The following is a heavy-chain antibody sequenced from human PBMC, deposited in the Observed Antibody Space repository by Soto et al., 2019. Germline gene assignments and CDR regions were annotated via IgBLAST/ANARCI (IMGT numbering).Heavy chain of an antibody. D-gene: IGHD7-27*01. CDR3: AGLGSTAYFDY. Sequence: VGSLRLSCAASGFTFSSYAMGWVRQAPGKGLEWVSAISGSGGSTYYADSVKGRFTISRDNSKNTLYLQMNSLRAEDTAVYYCAGLGSTAYFDYWGKGALVTVSS. V-gene: IGHV3-23*01. J-gene: IGHJ4*02. CDR2: ISGSGGST. CDR1: GFTFSSYA.